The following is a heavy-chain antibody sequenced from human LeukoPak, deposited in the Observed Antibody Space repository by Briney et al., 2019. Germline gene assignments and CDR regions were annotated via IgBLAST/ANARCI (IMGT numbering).Heavy chain of an antibody. CDR2: IHPRGGDT. CDR3: ARDGDYGTGSYYRGCIDS. Sequence: ASVKVSCKTSGYTFTDYYIHWVRQAPGQGLEWMGWIHPRGGDTTYAQKFQGRVTMTRDPSTSTAYLDLSSLRSDDTAVYYCARDGDYGTGSYYRGCIDSWGQGTPVTVSP. CDR1: GYTFTDYY. V-gene: IGHV1-2*02. J-gene: IGHJ4*02. D-gene: IGHD3-10*01.